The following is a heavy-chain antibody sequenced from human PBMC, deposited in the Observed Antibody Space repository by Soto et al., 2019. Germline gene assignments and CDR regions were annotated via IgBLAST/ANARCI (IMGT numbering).Heavy chain of an antibody. CDR3: ATASAIAGRLWYFDV. D-gene: IGHD6-6*01. CDR1: GYTFTDYY. CDR2: LDPEDGDT. Sequence: EVQLVQSGPEVKKPGTTVKISCKISGYTFTDYYIYWVQQAPGKGLEWMGHLDPEDGDTIYAEKFQGRVTITADTSTDTAYMELSSLRSQDTAVYYCATASAIAGRLWYFDVWGRGTLVTVSS. V-gene: IGHV1-69-2*01. J-gene: IGHJ2*01.